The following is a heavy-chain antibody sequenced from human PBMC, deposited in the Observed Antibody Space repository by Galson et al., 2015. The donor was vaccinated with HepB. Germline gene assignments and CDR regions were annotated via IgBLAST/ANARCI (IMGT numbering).Heavy chain of an antibody. CDR1: GYSFTSYW. V-gene: IGHV5-51*01. Sequence: QSGAEVKKPGESLKISCKGSGYSFTSYWIGWVRQMPGKGLEWMGIIYPGDSDTRYSPSFQGQVTISADKSISTAYLQWSSLKASDTAMYYCASAPSGGGWYHSAEYFQHWGQGTLVTVSS. CDR3: ASAPSGGGWYHSAEYFQH. CDR2: IYPGDSDT. D-gene: IGHD6-19*01. J-gene: IGHJ1*01.